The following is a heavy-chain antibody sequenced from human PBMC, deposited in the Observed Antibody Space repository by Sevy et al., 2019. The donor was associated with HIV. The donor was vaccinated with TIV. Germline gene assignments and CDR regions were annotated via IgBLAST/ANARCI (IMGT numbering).Heavy chain of an antibody. V-gene: IGHV3-74*01. CDR1: GFTFSGSW. D-gene: IGHD6-13*01. CDR3: ARVGIAAAGDYYYYMDV. J-gene: IGHJ6*03. Sequence: GESLKISCAASGFTFSGSWMHWVRQAPGKGLVWVSRINSDGSYTTYADSVKGRFTISRDNAKNTLCLQMNSLRAEDTAVYYCARVGIAAAGDYYYYMDVWGKGTTVTVSS. CDR2: INSDGSYT.